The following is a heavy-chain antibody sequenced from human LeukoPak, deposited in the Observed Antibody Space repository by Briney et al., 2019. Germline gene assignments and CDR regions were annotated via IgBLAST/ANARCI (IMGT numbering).Heavy chain of an antibody. D-gene: IGHD1-26*01. J-gene: IGHJ4*02. CDR1: GYSFTDYY. V-gene: IGHV1-8*02. Sequence: ASVKVSCKTSGYSFTDYYMHWVRQAPGQGLEWMGWMNPNSGNTGYAQKFQGRVTMTRNTSISTAYMELSSLRSEDTAVYYCARGLRFPGATNGDYWGQGTLVTVSS. CDR3: ARGLRFPGATNGDY. CDR2: MNPNSGNT.